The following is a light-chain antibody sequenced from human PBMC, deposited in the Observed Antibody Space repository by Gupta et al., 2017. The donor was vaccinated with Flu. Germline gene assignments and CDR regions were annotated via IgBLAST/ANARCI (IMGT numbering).Light chain of an antibody. CDR1: TLGDNF. CDR2: QDS. Sequence: SFDLTQPPSVSVDPGQTATITCSGDTLGDNFASWYQHRPGQSPLLLIYQDSKRPAGIPDRFSGANSGNTATLTVSGTQARDEADYYCQAWDRGTVVFGGGTRLTVL. J-gene: IGLJ2*01. V-gene: IGLV3-1*01. CDR3: QAWDRGTVV.